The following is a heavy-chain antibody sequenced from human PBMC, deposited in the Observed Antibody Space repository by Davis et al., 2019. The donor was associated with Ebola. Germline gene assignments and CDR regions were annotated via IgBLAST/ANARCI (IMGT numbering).Heavy chain of an antibody. J-gene: IGHJ4*02. V-gene: IGHV1-69*13. D-gene: IGHD3-22*01. CDR2: IIPVSGVP. CDR3: ARDRYSDGSGYFFEQSH. Sequence: SVKVSRKASGDTFIRYGFTWVRQPPGQGLDWMGGIIPVSGVPKYAQDFQGRVTITADESTSTAYMELSSLRSEDTAMYYCARDRYSDGSGYFFEQSHWGQGTLVTVSS. CDR1: GDTFIRYG.